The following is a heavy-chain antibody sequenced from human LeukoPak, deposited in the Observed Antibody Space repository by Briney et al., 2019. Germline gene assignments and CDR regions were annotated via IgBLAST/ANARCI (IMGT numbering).Heavy chain of an antibody. Sequence: AGGSLRLSCAASGFTVSSTYMSWVRQAPGKGLQWVSVICSGGSTYYTDSVKGRFTISRDNSKNTLYLQMNSLRVEDTAVYYCARGYNGDYWGQGTLVTVSS. V-gene: IGHV3-66*02. D-gene: IGHD1-1*01. CDR1: GFTVSSTY. J-gene: IGHJ4*02. CDR3: ARGYNGDY. CDR2: ICSGGST.